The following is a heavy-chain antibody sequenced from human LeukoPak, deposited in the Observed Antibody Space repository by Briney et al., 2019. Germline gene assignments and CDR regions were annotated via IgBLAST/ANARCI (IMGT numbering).Heavy chain of an antibody. D-gene: IGHD5-24*01. Sequence: GGSLRLSCAASGFTFSSYAMHWVRQAPGKGLEWVAVMSYDGSNEYHADSVKGRFTIFRDNSKNTLYLQMNSLRADDTAVYYCARDAGDGYNFWYFDSWGQGTLVTVSS. CDR3: ARDAGDGYNFWYFDS. V-gene: IGHV3-30-3*01. J-gene: IGHJ4*02. CDR2: MSYDGSNE. CDR1: GFTFSSYA.